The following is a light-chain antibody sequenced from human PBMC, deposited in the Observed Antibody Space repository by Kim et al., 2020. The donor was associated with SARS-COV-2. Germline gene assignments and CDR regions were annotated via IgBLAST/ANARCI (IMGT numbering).Light chain of an antibody. CDR3: QQYYSYPRS. CDR1: QGISSY. Sequence: SASTGDRVTITCRSGQGISSYLAWYQQKPGKAPKLLIYAASTVQSGVPSRFSGSGSGTDFTLTISCLQSEDFATYYCQQYYSYPRSFGQGTKLEI. V-gene: IGKV1-8*01. J-gene: IGKJ2*03. CDR2: AAS.